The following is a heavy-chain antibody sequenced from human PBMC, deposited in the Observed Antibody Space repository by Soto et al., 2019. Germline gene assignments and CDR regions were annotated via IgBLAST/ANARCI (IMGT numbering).Heavy chain of an antibody. CDR2: IYYSGST. CDR3: ARDGIAAAGSWYFDL. CDR1: GGSISNYY. D-gene: IGHD6-13*01. Sequence: QVQLQESGPGLVKPSETLSLTCTVSGGSISNYYWGWIRQPPGKGLEWIGYIYYSGSTNYNPSLKRRVTISVDTSKNQFSLKLSSVTAADTAVYYCARDGIAAAGSWYFDLWGRGTLVTVSS. V-gene: IGHV4-59*01. J-gene: IGHJ2*01.